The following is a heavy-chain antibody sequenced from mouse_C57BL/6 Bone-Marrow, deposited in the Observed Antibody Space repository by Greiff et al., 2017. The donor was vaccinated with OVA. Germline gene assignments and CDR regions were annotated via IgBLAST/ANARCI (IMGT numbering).Heavy chain of an antibody. CDR3: ARSGSSWTWFAY. V-gene: IGHV1-81*01. CDR1: GYTFTSYG. D-gene: IGHD1-1*01. CDR2: IYPRSGNT. Sequence: VQLQQSGAELARPGASVKLSCKASGYTFTSYGISWVKQSTGQGLEWIGEIYPRSGNTYYNEKFKGKATLTADKSSSTAYMELRSLTSEDSAVYFCARSGSSWTWFAYWGQGTLVTVSA. J-gene: IGHJ3*01.